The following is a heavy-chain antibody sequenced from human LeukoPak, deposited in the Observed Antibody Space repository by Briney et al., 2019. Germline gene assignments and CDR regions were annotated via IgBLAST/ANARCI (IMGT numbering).Heavy chain of an antibody. CDR2: VIPILGIA. D-gene: IGHD3-22*01. CDR1: GGTFSSYA. CDR3: TRDSSGYFGEVY. Sequence: SVKVSCKASGGTFSSYAISWVRQAPGQGLEWMGRVIPILGIANYAQKFQGRVTITADKSTSTAYMELSSLRSEDTAVYYCTRDSSGYFGEVYWGQGTLVTVSS. J-gene: IGHJ4*02. V-gene: IGHV1-69*04.